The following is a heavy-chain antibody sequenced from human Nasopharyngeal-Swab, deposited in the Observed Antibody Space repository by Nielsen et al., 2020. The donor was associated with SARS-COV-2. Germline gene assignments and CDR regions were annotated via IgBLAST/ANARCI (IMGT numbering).Heavy chain of an antibody. D-gene: IGHD4-17*01. V-gene: IGHV3-53*01. CDR2: IYSGGST. Sequence: PGTGLEWVSVIYSGGSTYYADSVKGRFTISRDNSKNTLYLQMNSLRAEDTAVYYCARDQYGDYGDYWGQGTLVTVSS. CDR3: ARDQYGDYGDY. J-gene: IGHJ4*02.